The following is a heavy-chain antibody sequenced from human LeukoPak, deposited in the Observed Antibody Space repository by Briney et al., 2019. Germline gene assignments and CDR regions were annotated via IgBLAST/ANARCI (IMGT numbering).Heavy chain of an antibody. J-gene: IGHJ4*02. CDR1: GFTLSSYA. CDR2: TSSSDAGT. Sequence: QTGGSLRLSCAASGFTLSSYAMSWVRQAPGKGLEWVSATSSSDAGTYYADSVRGRFTISRGNSKNTLYLQMNSLRAEDAAVYYCARGVWELFFDYWGQGTLVTVSS. V-gene: IGHV3-23*01. D-gene: IGHD1-26*01. CDR3: ARGVWELFFDY.